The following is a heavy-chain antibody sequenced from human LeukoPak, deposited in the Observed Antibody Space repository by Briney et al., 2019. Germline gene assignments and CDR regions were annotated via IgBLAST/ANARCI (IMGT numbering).Heavy chain of an antibody. CDR3: ARDEGARRLYYYGMDV. V-gene: IGHV1-2*02. J-gene: IGHJ6*02. CDR1: GYTFTGYY. D-gene: IGHD1-26*01. Sequence: GASVKVSCKASGYTFTGYYMHWVRQAPGQGLEWMGWINPNSGGTNYAQKFQGRVTMTRDTSISTAYMELSRLRSDDTAVYYCARDEGARRLYYYGMDVWGQGTTVTVSS. CDR2: INPNSGGT.